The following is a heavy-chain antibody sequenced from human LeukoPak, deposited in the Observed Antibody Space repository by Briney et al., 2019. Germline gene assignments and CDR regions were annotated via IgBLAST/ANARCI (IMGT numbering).Heavy chain of an antibody. V-gene: IGHV1-69*05. J-gene: IGHJ4*02. CDR3: ARAKYYYGSGSYYNELEDY. D-gene: IGHD3-10*01. CDR1: GGTFSSYA. CDR2: IIPIFGTA. Sequence: AVKVSCKASGGTFSSYAISWVRQAPGQGLEWMGRIIPIFGTANYAQKFQGRVTITTDESTSTAYMELSSLRSEDTAVYYCARAKYYYGSGSYYNELEDYWGQGTLVTVSS.